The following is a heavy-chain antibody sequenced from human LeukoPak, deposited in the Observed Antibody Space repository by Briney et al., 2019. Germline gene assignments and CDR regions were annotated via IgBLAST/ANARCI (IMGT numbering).Heavy chain of an antibody. CDR2: IRSKAYGGTT. CDR1: GFTFGDYA. Sequence: GSLRLSCTASGFTFGDYAMSWFRQAPGKGLEWVGFIRSKAYGGTTEYAASVKGRFTISRDDSKSIAYLQMNSLKTEDTAVYYCAKDGRRGPPSGRFDPWGQGTLVTVSS. V-gene: IGHV3-49*03. D-gene: IGHD1-1*01. CDR3: AKDGRRGPPSGRFDP. J-gene: IGHJ5*02.